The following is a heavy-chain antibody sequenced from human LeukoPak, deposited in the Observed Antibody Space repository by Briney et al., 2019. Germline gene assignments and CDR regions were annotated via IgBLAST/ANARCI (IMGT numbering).Heavy chain of an antibody. CDR3: ARAQVEYCSGGRCYSGY. CDR1: GYTFTGYF. D-gene: IGHD2-15*01. CDR2: INPNSGDA. V-gene: IGHV1-2*02. Sequence: ASVKVSCKAPGYTFTGYFIHWVRQAPGQGLEWMGWINPNSGDANYAQKFQGRVTMTRDTSISTAYTELSRLRSDDTAVYYCARAQVEYCSGGRCYSGYWGQGTLVTVSS. J-gene: IGHJ4*02.